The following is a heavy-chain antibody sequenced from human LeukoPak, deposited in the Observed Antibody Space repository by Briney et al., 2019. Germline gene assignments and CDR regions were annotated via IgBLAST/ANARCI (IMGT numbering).Heavy chain of an antibody. CDR2: IYYSGST. J-gene: IGHJ4*01. CDR3: ARVQIAYSYGLFDC. D-gene: IGHD5-18*01. CDR1: GGSISGYY. V-gene: IGHV4-59*01. Sequence: PPETPSLTCTVSGGSISGYYWSWIWQPPWKGLEWIGYIYYSGSTNCNPSLKSRVTISLHTSKNQFSLKLSSVTAADTAVYYCARVQIAYSYGLFDCWGQGTLVSVSS.